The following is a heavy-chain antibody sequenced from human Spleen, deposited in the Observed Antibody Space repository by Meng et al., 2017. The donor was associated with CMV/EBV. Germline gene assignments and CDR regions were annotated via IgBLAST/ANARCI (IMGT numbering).Heavy chain of an antibody. V-gene: IGHV4-61*01. Sequence: SETLSLTCTVSGGSVSSGSHYWSWIRQPPGKGLEWIGYVYYSGSTNYNPSLRSRVTISVDTSKNQFSLKLTSVTAADTAVYYCARELGVLPRAITGGWFDPWGQGTLVTVS. CDR2: VYYSGST. CDR3: ARELGVLPRAITGGWFDP. D-gene: IGHD3-3*01. J-gene: IGHJ5*02. CDR1: GGSVSSGSHY.